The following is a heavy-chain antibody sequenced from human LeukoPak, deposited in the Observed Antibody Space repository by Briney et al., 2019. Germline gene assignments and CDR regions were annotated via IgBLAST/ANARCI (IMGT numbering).Heavy chain of an antibody. CDR2: IYHSGST. J-gene: IGHJ4*02. CDR3: AREKARGVMRPAYYFDY. Sequence: SQTLSLTCAVSGGSISSGGYSWSWIRQPPGKGLEWIGYIYHSGSTYYNPSLKSRVTISVDTSKNQFSLKLSSVTAADTAVYYCAREKARGVMRPAYYFDYWGQGTLVTVSS. CDR1: GGSISSGGYS. V-gene: IGHV4-30-2*01. D-gene: IGHD3-10*01.